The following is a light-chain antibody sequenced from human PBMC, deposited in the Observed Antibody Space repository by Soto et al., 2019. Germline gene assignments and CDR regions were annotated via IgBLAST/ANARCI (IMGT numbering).Light chain of an antibody. J-gene: IGKJ4*01. CDR3: LQDNSYPLT. CDR1: QSVSSN. V-gene: IGKV3D-15*01. Sequence: EIVVTQSPATLSVSPGERATLSCRASQSVSSNLAWYQQKPGQAPRLLINGASNRATGIPDRFSGSGSGTDFTLTISSLQPEDFATYYCLQDNSYPLTFGGGTKVDIK. CDR2: GAS.